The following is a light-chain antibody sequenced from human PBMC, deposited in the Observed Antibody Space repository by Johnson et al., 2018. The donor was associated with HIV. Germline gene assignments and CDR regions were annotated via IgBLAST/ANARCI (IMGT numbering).Light chain of an antibody. J-gene: IGLJ1*01. CDR1: SSNIGNNY. V-gene: IGLV1-51*01. CDR3: GTWDSSLSAYV. CDR2: DNN. Sequence: QSVLTQPPSVCAAPGQKVTISCSGSSSNIGNNYVSWYQQLPGTAPKLLIYDNNKRPSGIPDRLSGSKSGTSATLGITGLQTGDEADYYCGTWDSSLSAYVFGTGTKVTVL.